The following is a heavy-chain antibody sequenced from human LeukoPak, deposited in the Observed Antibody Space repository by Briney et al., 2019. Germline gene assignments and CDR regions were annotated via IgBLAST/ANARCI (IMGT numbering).Heavy chain of an antibody. Sequence: ASVKVSCKVSGCTLTELSMHWVRQAPGNGLEWMGGFDPEDGETIYAQKFQGRVTMTEDTSTDTAYMELSSLRSEDTAVYYCATTGVYCSGGSCYSGWFDPWGQGTLVTVSS. V-gene: IGHV1-24*01. CDR3: ATTGVYCSGGSCYSGWFDP. J-gene: IGHJ5*02. CDR2: FDPEDGET. D-gene: IGHD2-15*01. CDR1: GCTLTELS.